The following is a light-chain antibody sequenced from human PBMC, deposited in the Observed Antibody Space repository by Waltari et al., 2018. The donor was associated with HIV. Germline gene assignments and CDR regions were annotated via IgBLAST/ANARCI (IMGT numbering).Light chain of an antibody. J-gene: IGLJ1*01. CDR2: YVT. CDR1: KTDIGDFNL. CDR3: YSYSDTTSSYV. Sequence: QSALTQPASVSGSPGQSITISCTGTKTDIGDFNLVSWYQQYPAKAPKLLIYYVTKRPPVASYRCCSSKYGYTASLPISGLRAEDEADYYCYSYSDTTSSYVFGTGTTVTVL. V-gene: IGLV2-23*02.